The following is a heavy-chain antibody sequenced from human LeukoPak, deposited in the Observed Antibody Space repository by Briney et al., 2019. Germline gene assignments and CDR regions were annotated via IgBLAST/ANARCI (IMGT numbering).Heavy chain of an antibody. Sequence: GSLRLSCAASGFTFSSYGMSWVRQAPGKGLEWVSAISPSGDNTYYADSMKGRSTISRDNSRNTLYLQVNTLRAADTALYYCAKTDCTSTSCYIGWFDPWGQGTLLAVSS. D-gene: IGHD2-2*02. CDR2: ISPSGDNT. CDR1: GFTFSSYG. J-gene: IGHJ5*02. CDR3: AKTDCTSTSCYIGWFDP. V-gene: IGHV3-23*01.